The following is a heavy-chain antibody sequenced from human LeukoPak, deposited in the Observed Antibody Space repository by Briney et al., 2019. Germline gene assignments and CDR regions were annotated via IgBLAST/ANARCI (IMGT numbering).Heavy chain of an antibody. V-gene: IGHV3-74*01. J-gene: IGHJ4*02. D-gene: IGHD3-10*01. CDR1: TFAFGGYW. CDR3: VADRGNWSGGDF. CDR2: IDSAGGRI. Sequence: GGSLRLSCAGSTFAFGGYWIHWVRQLPGKGLAWVSRIDSAGGRIQWADSVKGRFTISRDNAKNTVYLQMNSLRPEDSAVYYCVADRGNWSGGDFWGRGTLVIVS.